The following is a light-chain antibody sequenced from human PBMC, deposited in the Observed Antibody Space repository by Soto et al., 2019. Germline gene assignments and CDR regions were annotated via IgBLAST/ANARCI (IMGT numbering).Light chain of an antibody. V-gene: IGKV3-20*01. Sequence: EIVLTQSPGTLSLSPGERATLSCRASQSVSSSYLAWYQQKPGQAPRLLIYGASSRATGIPDRFSGSGSGTDFALTISRLESEEFAVYYCQQYGSSPSTFGEGTRLEIK. CDR3: QQYGSSPST. CDR2: GAS. CDR1: QSVSSSY. J-gene: IGKJ5*01.